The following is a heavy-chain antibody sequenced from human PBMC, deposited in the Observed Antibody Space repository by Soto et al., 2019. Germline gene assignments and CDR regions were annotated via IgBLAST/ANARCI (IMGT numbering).Heavy chain of an antibody. V-gene: IGHV3-30-3*01. D-gene: IGHD1-1*01. CDR2: ISYDGSNK. Sequence: LRLSCAASGFTFSSYAMHWVRQAPGKGLEWVAVISYDGSNKYYADSVKGRFTISRDNSKNTLYLQMNSLRAEDTAVYYCARFSPGTAFDYWGQGTLVTVS. J-gene: IGHJ4*02. CDR1: GFTFSSYA. CDR3: ARFSPGTAFDY.